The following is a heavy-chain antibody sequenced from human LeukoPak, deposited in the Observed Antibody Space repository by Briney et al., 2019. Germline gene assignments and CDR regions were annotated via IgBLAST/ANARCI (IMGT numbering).Heavy chain of an antibody. V-gene: IGHV4-38-2*02. D-gene: IGHD5-12*01. CDR1: GYSISSGYY. J-gene: IGHJ4*02. CDR2: IYHSGST. CDR3: ARDRGDGYDYFWDY. Sequence: SETLSLTCTVSGYSISSGYYWGWIRQPPGKGLEWIGSIYHSGSTYYNPSLKSRVTISVDASKNQFSLKLNSVTAADTAVYYCARDRGDGYDYFWDYWGQGTLVTVSS.